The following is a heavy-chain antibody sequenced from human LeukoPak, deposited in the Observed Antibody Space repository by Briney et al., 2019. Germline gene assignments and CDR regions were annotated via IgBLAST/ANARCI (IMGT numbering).Heavy chain of an antibody. Sequence: EASVKVSCKASGYIFTSYGINWVRQAPGQGLEWMGWISGYNGNTNFARKLQGRVTMTTDTSTSTAYMELRSLRSDDTAVYYCARSLTIREGDAFDIWGQGTMVTVSS. V-gene: IGHV1-18*01. CDR1: GYIFTSYG. CDR3: ARSLTIREGDAFDI. CDR2: ISGYNGNT. D-gene: IGHD3-10*01. J-gene: IGHJ3*02.